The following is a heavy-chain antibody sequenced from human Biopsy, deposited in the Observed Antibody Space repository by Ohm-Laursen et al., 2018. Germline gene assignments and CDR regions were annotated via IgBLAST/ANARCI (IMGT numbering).Heavy chain of an antibody. CDR3: ARVREGFLEWFDY. CDR1: GESMGAYY. V-gene: IGHV4-59*01. Sequence: SETLSLTCTVSGESMGAYYWTWIRQPPGKGLEWIASIYYSGTTNKNPSLKSRVTISVDTSKRQFYLELSSVTAADTAIYYCARVREGFLEWFDYWGQGTLITVSS. D-gene: IGHD3-3*01. CDR2: IYYSGTT. J-gene: IGHJ5*01.